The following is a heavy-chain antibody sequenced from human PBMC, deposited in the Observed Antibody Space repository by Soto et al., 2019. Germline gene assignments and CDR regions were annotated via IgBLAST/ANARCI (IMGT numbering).Heavy chain of an antibody. CDR2: ISPRSAYI. CDR3: ATLIKTYYDDSSGYSQDY. CDR1: RFKFSDYS. Sequence: PGGSLRLSCAASRFKFSDYSMNWVRQAPGKGLEWVSSISPRSAYIHYADAVKGRFIISRDDGNNALILQMNSLRAEDTAVYYCATLIKTYYDDSSGYSQDYWGQGTLVTVSS. D-gene: IGHD3-22*01. V-gene: IGHV3-21*01. J-gene: IGHJ4*02.